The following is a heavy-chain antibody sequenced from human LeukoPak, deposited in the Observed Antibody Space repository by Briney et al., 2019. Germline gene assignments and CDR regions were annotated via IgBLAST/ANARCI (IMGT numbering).Heavy chain of an antibody. CDR2: IIPILGIA. V-gene: IGHV1-69*04. J-gene: IGHJ4*02. Sequence: ASAKVSCKASGGTFSSFAISWVRQAPGQGLEWMGRIIPILGIANYAQKFQGRVTITADKSTSTAYMELSSLRSEDTAVYYCASRGDTAMGFRYWGQGTLVTVSS. D-gene: IGHD5-18*01. CDR1: GGTFSSFA. CDR3: ASRGDTAMGFRY.